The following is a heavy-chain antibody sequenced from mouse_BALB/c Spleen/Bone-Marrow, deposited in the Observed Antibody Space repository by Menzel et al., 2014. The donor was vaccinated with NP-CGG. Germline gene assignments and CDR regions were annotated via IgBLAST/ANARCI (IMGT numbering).Heavy chain of an antibody. Sequence: EVQRVESGGGLVQPGGSLKLSCAASGFDFSSYWMTWVRQAPGKGLEWIGDINPDSSTIYYTPSLKDKFIISRDNAKNTLYLQMSKVRSEDTAFDYGARPGDYGYHDVWGAGTTVTVSS. CDR2: INPDSSTI. CDR3: ARPGDYGYHDV. J-gene: IGHJ1*01. D-gene: IGHD1-2*01. V-gene: IGHV4-1*02. CDR1: GFDFSSYW.